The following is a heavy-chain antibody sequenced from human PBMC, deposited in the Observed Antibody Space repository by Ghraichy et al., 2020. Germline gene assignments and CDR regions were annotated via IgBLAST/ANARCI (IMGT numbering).Heavy chain of an antibody. Sequence: GGSLRLSCAASGFTFSIYAMSWVRQAPGKGLEWVSAISGSGGSTYYADSVKGRFTISRDNSKNTLYLQMNSLRAEDTAVYYCANFMVAAADYYYYYGMDVWGQGTTVTVSS. CDR1: GFTFSIYA. V-gene: IGHV3-23*01. J-gene: IGHJ6*02. CDR3: ANFMVAAADYYYYYGMDV. CDR2: ISGSGGST. D-gene: IGHD6-13*01.